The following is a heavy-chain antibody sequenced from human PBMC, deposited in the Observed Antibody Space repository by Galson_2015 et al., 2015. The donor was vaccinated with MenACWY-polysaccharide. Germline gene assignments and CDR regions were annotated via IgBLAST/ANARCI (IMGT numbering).Heavy chain of an antibody. CDR2: SGSGGGL. D-gene: IGHD6-13*01. CDR1: GFSFSAYG. V-gene: IGHV3-23*01. J-gene: IGHJ4*02. Sequence: SLRLSCAASGFSFSAYGMTWVRQAPGRGLEWVSGSGSGGGLYYADSVKGRFTVSRDSSKNTLYLQMNNLRAEDTAIYYCAKVGPRSSWTMGVDYWGQGTLVTVSS. CDR3: AKVGPRSSWTMGVDY.